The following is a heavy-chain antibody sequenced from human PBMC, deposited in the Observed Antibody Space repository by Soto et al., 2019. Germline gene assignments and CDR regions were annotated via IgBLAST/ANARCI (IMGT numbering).Heavy chain of an antibody. CDR2: MNHSGRS. Sequence: SETLSLTCAVYGGSFSGYYWSWIRQFPEKGLEWIGEMNHSGRSNQNPSPKSRVSISVDTSTNQFSLRLRAVTAADTAMYYCARGASDKNNFDSWGLGTLVTVSS. V-gene: IGHV4-34*01. CDR1: GGSFSGYY. J-gene: IGHJ4*02. CDR3: ARGASDKNNFDS.